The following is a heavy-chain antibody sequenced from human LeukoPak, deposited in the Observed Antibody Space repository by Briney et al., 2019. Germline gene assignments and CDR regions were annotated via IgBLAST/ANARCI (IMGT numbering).Heavy chain of an antibody. CDR1: GFTFRDYA. Sequence: GGSLRLSCAASGFTFRDYAMTWVRQAPGKGLEWVSTITGNGGSTFYADSVKGRFSFSRDNSKNTVYLQMNSLRDEDTAVYFCAKTPFDVSSTSYFHHWGQGTLVTVSS. J-gene: IGHJ4*02. CDR2: ITGNGGST. D-gene: IGHD5-24*01. V-gene: IGHV3-23*01. CDR3: AKTPFDVSSTSYFHH.